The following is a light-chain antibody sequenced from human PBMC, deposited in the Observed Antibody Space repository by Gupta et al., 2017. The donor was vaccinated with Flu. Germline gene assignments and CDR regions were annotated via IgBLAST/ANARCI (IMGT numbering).Light chain of an antibody. J-gene: IGLJ2*01. CDR2: QDT. V-gene: IGLV3-1*01. CDR1: KLGEKY. Sequence: GQTARITGSGEKLGEKYAGGYQQKPGQAPVLVIDQDTKRTSGITERFSGSKYGNTDTLNISGTQAMEEAEYYCQAWDSSTAVFGGGTKLTVL. CDR3: QAWDSSTAV.